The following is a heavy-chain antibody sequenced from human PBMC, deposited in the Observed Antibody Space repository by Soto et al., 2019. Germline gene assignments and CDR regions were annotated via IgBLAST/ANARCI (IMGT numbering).Heavy chain of an antibody. CDR1: GASISSNSFH. Sequence: QLQLQDSAPGLVKPSETLSLTCTVSGASISSNSFHWGGIRHPPGNGFEWIASIYYDGSTYYNPSLKSRVTITADTPKNQFSLNLTFVTAADTAMYHCARRVGATPPRDWGQGTLVIVSS. J-gene: IGHJ4*02. CDR2: IYYDGST. CDR3: ARRVGATPPRD. D-gene: IGHD1-26*01. V-gene: IGHV4-39*01.